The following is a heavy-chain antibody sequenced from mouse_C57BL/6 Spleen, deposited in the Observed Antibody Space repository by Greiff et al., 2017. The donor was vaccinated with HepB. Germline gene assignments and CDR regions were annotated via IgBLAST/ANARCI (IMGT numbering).Heavy chain of an antibody. CDR3: ARRELGGGFAY. V-gene: IGHV1-69*01. CDR2: IDPSDSYT. J-gene: IGHJ3*01. CDR1: GYTFTSYW. D-gene: IGHD2-12*01. Sequence: QVQLQQPGAELVMPGASVKLSCKASGYTFTSYWMHWVKQRPGQGLEWIGEIDPSDSYTNYNQKFKGKSTLTVDKSSSTAYMPRSSLTSEDSAVYYCARRELGGGFAYWGQGTLVTVSA.